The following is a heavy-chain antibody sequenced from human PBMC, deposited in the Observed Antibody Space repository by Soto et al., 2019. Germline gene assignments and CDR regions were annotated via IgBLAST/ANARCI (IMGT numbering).Heavy chain of an antibody. CDR1: GGTFSSYA. J-gene: IGHJ4*02. Sequence: QVQLVQSGAEVKKPGSSVKVSCKASGGTFSSYAISWVRQAPGQGLEWMGGIIPIFGTANYAQKFQGRVTITADESTSTGCVELSSLRSEDTAVYYCAGEGEGIAVANGYFDYWGQGTLVTVSS. CDR3: AGEGEGIAVANGYFDY. CDR2: IIPIFGTA. D-gene: IGHD6-19*01. V-gene: IGHV1-69*12.